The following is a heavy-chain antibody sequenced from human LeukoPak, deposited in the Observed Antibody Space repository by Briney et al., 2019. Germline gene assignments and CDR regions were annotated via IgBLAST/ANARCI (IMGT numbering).Heavy chain of an antibody. CDR3: AKDQSIGTFDY. D-gene: IGHD1-26*01. V-gene: IGHV3-30*18. CDR2: ISYDGSNK. CDR1: GFTFSSYG. Sequence: GRSLRLSCAASGFTFSSYGMHWVRKAPGKGLEWVAVISYDGSNKYYADSVKGRFTISRDNSKNTLYLQMNSLRAEDTAVYYCAKDQSIGTFDYWGQGTLVTVSS. J-gene: IGHJ4*02.